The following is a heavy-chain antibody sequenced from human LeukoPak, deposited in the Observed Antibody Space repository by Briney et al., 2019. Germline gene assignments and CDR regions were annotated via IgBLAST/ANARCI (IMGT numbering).Heavy chain of an antibody. CDR1: GFIFSSHA. D-gene: IGHD5/OR15-5a*01. Sequence: GGSLRLSCAASGFIFSSHAMTWARQAPGKGMEWVSTNRCNSGSPYYAESVKGRFTISRDNSKNALYLQMNRLRGEDTSVDYCARARGYSIYEQSDCWGQGAQVSVSS. CDR3: ARARGYSIYEQSDC. J-gene: IGHJ4*02. V-gene: IGHV3-23*01. CDR2: NRCNSGSP.